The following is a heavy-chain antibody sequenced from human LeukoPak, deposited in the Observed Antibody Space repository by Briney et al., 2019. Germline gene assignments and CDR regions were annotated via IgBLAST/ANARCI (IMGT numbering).Heavy chain of an antibody. V-gene: IGHV1-2*02. Sequence: ASVNLSCTASASTFTGYYMPWVRQTPGQGLELMGWINPNSGGTNYAQKYQGRVTMTRDTSISTAYMELSRLRSDDTAVYYCAREDGSYPYYCYGMDVWGQGTTVTVSS. CDR1: ASTFTGYY. J-gene: IGHJ6*02. D-gene: IGHD1-26*01. CDR2: INPNSGGT. CDR3: AREDGSYPYYCYGMDV.